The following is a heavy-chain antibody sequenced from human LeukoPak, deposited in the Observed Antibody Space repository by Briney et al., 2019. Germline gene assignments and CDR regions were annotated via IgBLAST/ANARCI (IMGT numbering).Heavy chain of an antibody. V-gene: IGHV1-3*01. Sequence: ASVKVSCKASGYTFTSYAMHWVRQAPGQRLEWMGWINAGNGNTKYSQKFQGRVTIARDTSASTAYMELSSLRSEDTAVYYCARGGGSSIVDPWGQGTLVTVSS. CDR1: GYTFTSYA. CDR3: ARGGGSSIVDP. D-gene: IGHD2-2*01. J-gene: IGHJ5*02. CDR2: INAGNGNT.